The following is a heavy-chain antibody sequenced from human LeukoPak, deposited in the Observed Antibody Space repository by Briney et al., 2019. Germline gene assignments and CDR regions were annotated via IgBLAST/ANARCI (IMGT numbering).Heavy chain of an antibody. V-gene: IGHV3-7*01. Sequence: GGSLRLSCAASGFTFSNHWMSWVRQAPGKGLEWVANIKQDGSEKHYADSVKGRFTISRDNVESSLYLEMNSLTDDDTALYYCTRVEPTKSDDCWGQGTLVTVSS. CDR1: GFTFSNHW. J-gene: IGHJ4*02. D-gene: IGHD1-14*01. CDR2: IKQDGSEK. CDR3: TRVEPTKSDDC.